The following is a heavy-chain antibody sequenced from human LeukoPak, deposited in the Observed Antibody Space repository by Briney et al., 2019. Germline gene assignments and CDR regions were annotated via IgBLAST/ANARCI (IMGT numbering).Heavy chain of an antibody. CDR1: GFTFRSYW. J-gene: IGHJ4*02. CDR3: ARARYYDFWSGYYNGASDY. D-gene: IGHD3-3*01. Sequence: GGSLRLSXAASGFTFRSYWMHWVRQAPGKGLVWVSRINSDGSSTSYADSVKGRFTISRDNAKNTLYLQMNSLRAEDTAVYYCARARYYDFWSGYYNGASDYWGQGTLVTVSS. V-gene: IGHV3-74*01. CDR2: INSDGSST.